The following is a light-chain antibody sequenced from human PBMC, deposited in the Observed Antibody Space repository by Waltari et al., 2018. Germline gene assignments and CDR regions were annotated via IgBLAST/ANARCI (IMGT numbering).Light chain of an antibody. CDR2: GAS. J-gene: IGKJ3*01. CDR3: QQYNSWPFT. CDR1: QSVSNH. Sequence: EKVMTQSPATLSVSPGERATLSCRASQSVSNHSAWYQQRPGQAPRLLIYGASSRAAGVPARFSGSGSGTEFTLSIDSLQSEDFALYFCQQYNSWPFTFGPGTQVDIK. V-gene: IGKV3-15*01.